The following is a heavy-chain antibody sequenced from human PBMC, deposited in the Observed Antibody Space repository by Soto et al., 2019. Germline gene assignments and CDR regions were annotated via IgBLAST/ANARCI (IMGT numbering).Heavy chain of an antibody. J-gene: IGHJ4*02. CDR2: ISGSGGST. D-gene: IGHD3-22*01. CDR3: VRPPAVAAKRYYYDSSGYFEY. Sequence: QPGGSLRLSCAASGFTFSSYAMSWVRQAPGKGLEWVSAISGSGGSTYYADSVKGRFTISRDNSKNTLHLQMNSLRAEDTAVYYCVRPPAVAAKRYYYDSSGYFEYWGQGTLVTVSS. CDR1: GFTFSSYA. V-gene: IGHV3-23*01.